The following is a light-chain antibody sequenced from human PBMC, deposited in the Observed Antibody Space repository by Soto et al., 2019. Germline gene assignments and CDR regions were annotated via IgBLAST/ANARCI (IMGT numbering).Light chain of an antibody. CDR1: SSDIGGYNF. CDR2: DVG. V-gene: IGLV2-14*01. J-gene: IGLJ1*01. CDR3: NSYRTVSTYV. Sequence: QSALTQPASVSGSPGQSFTIACTGTSSDIGGYNFVSWYQQHPGKAPNLLIYDVGNRPSGVSNRFSGSKSGNTASLTISGLQAEDEAHYYCNSYRTVSTYVFGTRTKVTVL.